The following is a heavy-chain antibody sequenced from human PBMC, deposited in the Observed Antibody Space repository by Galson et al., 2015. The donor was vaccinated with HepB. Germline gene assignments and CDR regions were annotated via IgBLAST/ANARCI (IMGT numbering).Heavy chain of an antibody. D-gene: IGHD3-16*01. CDR3: ARDSRWYYDYIWGSHNYYMDV. Sequence: SLRLSCAASGFTFSSYRMSWVRQAPGKGLEWVANIKQDGSEKYYVDSVKGRFTISRDNAKNSLYLQMNSLRAEDTAVYYCARDSRWYYDYIWGSHNYYMDVWGKGTTVTVSS. CDR2: IKQDGSEK. J-gene: IGHJ6*03. V-gene: IGHV3-7*01. CDR1: GFTFSSYR.